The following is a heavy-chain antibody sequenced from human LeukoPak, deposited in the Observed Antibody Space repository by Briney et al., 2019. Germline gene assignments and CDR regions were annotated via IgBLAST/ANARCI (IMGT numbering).Heavy chain of an antibody. D-gene: IGHD3-9*01. CDR2: INHSGST. Sequence: PSETLSLTCAVYGGSFSGYYWSWIRQPPGKGLKWIGEINHSGSTNYNPSLKSRVTISVDTSKNQFSLKLSSVTAADTAVYYCARGPLYDILTETFDYWGQGTLVTVSS. V-gene: IGHV4-34*01. CDR1: GGSFSGYY. CDR3: ARGPLYDILTETFDY. J-gene: IGHJ4*02.